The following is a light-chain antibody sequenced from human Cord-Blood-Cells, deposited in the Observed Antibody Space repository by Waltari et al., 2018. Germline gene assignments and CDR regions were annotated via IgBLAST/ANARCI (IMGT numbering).Light chain of an antibody. J-gene: IGLJ2*01. V-gene: IGLV3-25*03. CDR3: QSADSSGTYVV. CDR1: ALPKQY. CDR2: KDS. Sequence: SYELTQPPSVSVSPGQTARITCSGDALPKQYAYWYQQKPGQAPGLVIYKDSERPSGIPERFSGSSPGTTVTLTISGVQAEDEADYYCQSADSSGTYVVFGGGTKLTVL.